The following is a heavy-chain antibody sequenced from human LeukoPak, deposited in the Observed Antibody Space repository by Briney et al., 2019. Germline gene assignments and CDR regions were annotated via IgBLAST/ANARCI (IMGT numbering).Heavy chain of an antibody. D-gene: IGHD1-26*01. Sequence: GGSLRLSCTSSGFTFGDYAMSWFRQAPGKGLEWVSAISGSGGSTYYADSVKGRFTISRDNSKNTLYLQMNSLRAEDTAVYYCAKDGMGARPFDYWGQGTLVTVSS. J-gene: IGHJ4*02. CDR2: ISGSGGST. V-gene: IGHV3-23*01. CDR3: AKDGMGARPFDY. CDR1: GFTFGDYA.